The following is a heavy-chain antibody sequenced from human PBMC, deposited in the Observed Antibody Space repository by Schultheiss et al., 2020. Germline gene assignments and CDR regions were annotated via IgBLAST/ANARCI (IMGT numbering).Heavy chain of an antibody. J-gene: IGHJ4*02. CDR1: GFTFSSYW. V-gene: IGHV3-21*01. D-gene: IGHD2-2*01. Sequence: GGSLRLSCAASGFTFSSYWMNWVRQAPGKGLEWVSSISSSSRYIYYADSVKGRFTISRDNAKNTLYLQMNSLRAEDTAVYYCARDCSSVDCQNPLEYWGQGTLVTVSS. CDR3: ARDCSSVDCQNPLEY. CDR2: ISSSSRYI.